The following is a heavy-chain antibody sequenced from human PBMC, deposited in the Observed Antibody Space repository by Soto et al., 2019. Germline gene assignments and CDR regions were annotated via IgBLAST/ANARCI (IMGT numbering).Heavy chain of an antibody. CDR3: AHRGSGSYTYDY. CDR1: GFSLSTRGAG. J-gene: IGHJ4*02. V-gene: IGHV2-5*02. CDR2: IYWDDDQ. Sequence: QITLKESGPTLVKPTQTLTLTCTFSGFSLSTRGAGVGWIRQPPGKALEWLALIYWDDDQRYSPSLKSRLTITKDTSKNQEVLTMTNMDPVDTATYYCAHRGSGSYTYDYWGQGTLVTVSS. D-gene: IGHD3-10*01.